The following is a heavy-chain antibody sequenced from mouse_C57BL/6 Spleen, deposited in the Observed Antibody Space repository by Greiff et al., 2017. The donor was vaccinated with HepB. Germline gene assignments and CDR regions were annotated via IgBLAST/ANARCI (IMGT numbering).Heavy chain of an antibody. CDR3: AREGYYDPEGAMDY. J-gene: IGHJ4*01. Sequence: QVQLKQPGAELVKPGASVKMSCKASGYTFTSYWITWVKQRPGQGLEWIGDIYPGSGSTNYNEKFKSKATLTVDTSSSTAYMQLSSLTSEDSAVYYCAREGYYDPEGAMDYWGQGTSVTVSS. CDR2: IYPGSGST. V-gene: IGHV1-55*01. D-gene: IGHD2-4*01. CDR1: GYTFTSYW.